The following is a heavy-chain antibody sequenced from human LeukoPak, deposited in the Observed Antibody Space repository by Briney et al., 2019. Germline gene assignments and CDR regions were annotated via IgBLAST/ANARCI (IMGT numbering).Heavy chain of an antibody. Sequence: SQTLSLTCALSGDSFSSNSATWNWLRQSPSRGLEWLGRTYYRSKWYNDYAASVKSRVTITPDTSKNQFSLQLNSVTPEDTALYYCARRGTGNAFDIWGQGTMVTVSS. CDR3: ARRGTGNAFDI. J-gene: IGHJ3*02. CDR1: GDSFSSNSAT. D-gene: IGHD3/OR15-3a*01. CDR2: TYYRSKWYN. V-gene: IGHV6-1*01.